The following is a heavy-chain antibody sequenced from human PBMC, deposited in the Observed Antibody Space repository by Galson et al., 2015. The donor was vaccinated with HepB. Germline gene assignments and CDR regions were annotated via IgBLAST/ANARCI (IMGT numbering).Heavy chain of an antibody. Sequence: CAISGDSVSTNSAAWNWIRQSPSRGLEWLGRTYYRSKWFYDDALSVKTRITINPDTSKNQFSLHLNSVTPEDTAVYFCARDVGYYVSGRRVNYFDYWGQGTLVTVSS. J-gene: IGHJ4*02. D-gene: IGHD3-22*01. V-gene: IGHV6-1*01. CDR3: ARDVGYYVSGRRVNYFDY. CDR2: TYYRSKWFY. CDR1: GDSVSTNSAA.